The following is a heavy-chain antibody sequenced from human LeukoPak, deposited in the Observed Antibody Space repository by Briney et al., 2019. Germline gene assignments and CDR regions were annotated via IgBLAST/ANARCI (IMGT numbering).Heavy chain of an antibody. CDR1: GFTFSSYW. CDR2: IKQDGSEK. Sequence: PWGSLRLSCAASGFTFSSYWMSWVRQAPGKGLEWVTNIKQDGSEKYYVDSVKGRFTISRDNAKNSLYLQMNSLRAEDTAVYYCANLDFWSGYHLYYWGQGTLVTVSS. D-gene: IGHD3-3*01. J-gene: IGHJ4*02. CDR3: ANLDFWSGYHLYY. V-gene: IGHV3-7*01.